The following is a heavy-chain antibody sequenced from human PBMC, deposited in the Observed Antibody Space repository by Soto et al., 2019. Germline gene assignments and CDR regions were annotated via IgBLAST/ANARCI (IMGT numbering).Heavy chain of an antibody. CDR3: AGSIAAASTFDY. J-gene: IGHJ4*02. D-gene: IGHD6-25*01. V-gene: IGHV4-30-4*01. CDR2: IYYSGST. Sequence: TLSLTCTVSGGSISSGDYYWSWIRQPPGKGLEWIGYIYYSGSTYYNPSLKSRVTISVDTSKNQFSLKLSSVTAADTAVYYCAGSIAAASTFDYWGQGTLVTVS. CDR1: GGSISSGDYY.